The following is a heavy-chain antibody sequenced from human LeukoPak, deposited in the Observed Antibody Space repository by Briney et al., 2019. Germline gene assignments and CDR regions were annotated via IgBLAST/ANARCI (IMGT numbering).Heavy chain of an antibody. CDR1: GYTFTSYY. CDR2: INPSGGST. V-gene: IGHV1-46*01. Sequence: ASVKVSCKASGYTFTSYYVHWVRQAPGQGLEWMGIINPSGGSTSYAQKFQGRVTMTRDTSTSTVYMELSSLRSEDTAVYYCAVNDFWSGYYDAFDIWGQGTMVTVSS. CDR3: AVNDFWSGYYDAFDI. J-gene: IGHJ3*02. D-gene: IGHD3-3*01.